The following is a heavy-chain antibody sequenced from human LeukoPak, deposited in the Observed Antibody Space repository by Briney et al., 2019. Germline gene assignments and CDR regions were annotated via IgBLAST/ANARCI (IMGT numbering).Heavy chain of an antibody. CDR1: GFTFSSYG. Sequence: GGSLRLSCVASGFTFSSYGMHWVRQAPGKGLEWVAVISYDGSNKYYADSVKGRFTISRDNSKNTLYLQMNSLRAEDTAVYFCASDSSPGFWGQGTLVTVSS. CDR2: ISYDGSNK. D-gene: IGHD2-2*01. V-gene: IGHV3-30*19. J-gene: IGHJ4*02. CDR3: ASDSSPGF.